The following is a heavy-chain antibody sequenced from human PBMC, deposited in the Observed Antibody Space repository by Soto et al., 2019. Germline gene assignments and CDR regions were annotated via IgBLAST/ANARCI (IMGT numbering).Heavy chain of an antibody. D-gene: IGHD1-1*01. CDR1: GLIFSDVW. Sequence: GGSLRLSCAASGLIFSDVWMTWVRQAPGTGLEWVGRIKTKPDDGTIDYAAPVRGRFTISRDDSKNTLYLQMTSLTPDDTGVYYCTTSNLGVDFWGPGTLVTVSS. CDR3: TTSNLGVDF. J-gene: IGHJ4*02. CDR2: IKTKPDDGTI. V-gene: IGHV3-15*01.